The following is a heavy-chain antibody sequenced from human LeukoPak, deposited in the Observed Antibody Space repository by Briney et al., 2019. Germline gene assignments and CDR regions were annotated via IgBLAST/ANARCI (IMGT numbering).Heavy chain of an antibody. CDR2: ISYDGSNK. V-gene: IGHV3-30-3*01. Sequence: PGGSPRLSCAASGFTFSSYAMHWVRQAPGKGLEWVAVISYDGSNKYYADSVKGRFTISRDNSKNTLYLQMNSLRAEDTAVYYCAISYDSSGYSEFDYWGQGTLVTVSS. CDR3: AISYDSSGYSEFDY. D-gene: IGHD3-22*01. CDR1: GFTFSSYA. J-gene: IGHJ4*02.